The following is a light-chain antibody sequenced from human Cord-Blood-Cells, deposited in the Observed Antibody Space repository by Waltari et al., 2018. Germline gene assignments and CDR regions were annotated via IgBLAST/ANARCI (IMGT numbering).Light chain of an antibody. CDR2: GAS. J-gene: IGKJ1*01. CDR1: QSVSSSY. V-gene: IGKV3-20*01. Sequence: DIVLTQSPGTLSLSPGERATLPCRASQSVSSSYLAWYQQKPGQAPRLLSYGASSRATGSPDRFSGSGSGTDFTLTISRLEPEDFAVYYCQQYGSSPWTFGQGTKVEIK. CDR3: QQYGSSPWT.